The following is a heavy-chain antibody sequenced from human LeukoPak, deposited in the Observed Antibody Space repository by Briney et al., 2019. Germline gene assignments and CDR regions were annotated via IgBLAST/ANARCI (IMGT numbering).Heavy chain of an antibody. Sequence: GGSLRLSCAASGFTFSSYEMNWVRQAPGKGLEWVSYISSSGSTIYYADSVKGRFTISRDNAKNSLYLQMNSLRAEDTAVYYCARGKTSQNIVTRKTYNWFDPWGQGTLVTVSS. CDR3: ARGKTSQNIVTRKTYNWFDP. V-gene: IGHV3-48*03. CDR1: GFTFSSYE. J-gene: IGHJ5*02. CDR2: ISSSGSTI. D-gene: IGHD2/OR15-2a*01.